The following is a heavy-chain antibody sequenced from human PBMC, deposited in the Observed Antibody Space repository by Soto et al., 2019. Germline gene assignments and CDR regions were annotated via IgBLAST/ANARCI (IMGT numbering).Heavy chain of an antibody. D-gene: IGHD3-10*02. CDR3: ARMMCGESNKTNNWFDP. J-gene: IGHJ5*02. CDR2: MNPNSGNT. Sequence: ASVKVSCKASGYIFTSYDINWVRQATGQGLEWMGWMNPNSGNTGYAQKFQGRVTMTRNTSISTAYMELSSLRSEDTAVYYCARMMCGESNKTNNWFDPWGQGTLVNVAS. CDR1: GYIFTSYD. V-gene: IGHV1-8*01.